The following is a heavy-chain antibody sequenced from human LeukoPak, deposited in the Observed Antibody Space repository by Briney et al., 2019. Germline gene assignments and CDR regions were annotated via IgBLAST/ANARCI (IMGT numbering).Heavy chain of an antibody. CDR3: AKGGSFYDSSGYADY. V-gene: IGHV3-23*01. CDR1: GFTFSTNA. Sequence: GGSLRLSCAASGFTFSTNAMSWVRQAPRKGLEWVSAISGRTGKSYYADSVRGRFTISRDNSKNTLSLQMNSLRAEDTAVYYCAKGGSFYDSSGYADYWGQGTLVTVSS. D-gene: IGHD3-22*01. J-gene: IGHJ4*02. CDR2: ISGRTGKS.